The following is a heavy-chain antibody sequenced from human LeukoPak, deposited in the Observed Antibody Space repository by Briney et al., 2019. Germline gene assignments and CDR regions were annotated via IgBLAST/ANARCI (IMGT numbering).Heavy chain of an antibody. CDR2: ISSSSSYI. Sequence: GGSLRLSCAASGFTFSSYSMNWVRQAPGKGLEWVSSISSSSSYIYYADSVKGRFTISRDNAKNSLYLQMNSLRAEDTAVCYCARGPAVAVAGTSWFDPWGQGTLVTVSS. CDR1: GFTFSSYS. J-gene: IGHJ5*02. CDR3: ARGPAVAVAGTSWFDP. D-gene: IGHD6-19*01. V-gene: IGHV3-21*01.